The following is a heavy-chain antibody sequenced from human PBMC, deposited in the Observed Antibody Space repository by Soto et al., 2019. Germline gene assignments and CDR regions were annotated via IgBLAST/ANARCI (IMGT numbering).Heavy chain of an antibody. CDR2: IIPIFGAA. Sequence: ASVKVSCKASGYTFDSNAVNWVRQAPGQGLEWMGGIIPIFGAANYAQKFQGRVTITADESTSTVYMELRSLRSDDTAVYYCARDRETTYGFAFWGQGALVTVSS. V-gene: IGHV1-69*13. J-gene: IGHJ4*02. CDR1: GYTFDSNA. D-gene: IGHD3-10*01. CDR3: ARDRETTYGFAF.